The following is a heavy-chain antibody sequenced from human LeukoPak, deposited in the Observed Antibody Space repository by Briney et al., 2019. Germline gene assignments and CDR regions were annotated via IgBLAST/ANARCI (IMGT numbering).Heavy chain of an antibody. CDR2: ISAYNGNT. D-gene: IGHD5-12*01. J-gene: IGHJ4*02. CDR1: GYTFTSYY. CDR3: ARVDIRHINFDY. V-gene: IGHV1-18*04. Sequence: EASVKVSCKASGYTFTSYYMRWVRQAPGQGLEWMGWISAYNGNTNYAQKLQGRVTMTTDTSTSTAYMELRSLRSDDTAVYYCARVDIRHINFDYWGQGTLVTVSS.